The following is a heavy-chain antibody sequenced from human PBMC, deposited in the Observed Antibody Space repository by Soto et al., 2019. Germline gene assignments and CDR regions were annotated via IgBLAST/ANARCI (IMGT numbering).Heavy chain of an antibody. CDR1: SGSISNYY. V-gene: IGHV4-59*08. Sequence: PSETLSLTCTISSGSISNYYWSWIRQPPGKQPEWISYINYSGVTRYNPSLKSRAAISVDTSKNQFSLRLTSVTAADTAMYYCARHLPYGDSSFDIWGQGTTVTVSS. D-gene: IGHD4-17*01. CDR2: INYSGVT. CDR3: ARHLPYGDSSFDI. J-gene: IGHJ3*02.